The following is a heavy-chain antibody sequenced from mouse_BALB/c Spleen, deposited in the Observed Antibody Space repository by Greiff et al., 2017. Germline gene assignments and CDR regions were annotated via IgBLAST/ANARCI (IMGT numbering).Heavy chain of an antibody. V-gene: IGHV1-54*01. D-gene: IGHD4-1*01. J-gene: IGHJ2*01. CDR3: ARELGRFYLDY. CDR1: GFAFTNYL. Sequence: QVQLQQSGAELVRPGTSVKVSCKASGFAFTNYLIEWVKQRPGQGLEWIGVINPGSGGTNYNEKFKGKATLTADKSSSTAYMQLSSLTSDDSEVYYSARELGRFYLDYWGQGTTLTVSA. CDR2: INPGSGGT.